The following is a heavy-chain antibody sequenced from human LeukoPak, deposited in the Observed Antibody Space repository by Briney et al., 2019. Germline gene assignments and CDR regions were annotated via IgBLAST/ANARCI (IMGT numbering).Heavy chain of an antibody. Sequence: ASVKVSCKPSGYTFTRYGVSWVRQAPGQGVEWMGWISPHNGNRDYAQKFKDRVTMTTDTSTNTVYLELRSLRPDDTAMYYCARTGYGSGSDDFDFWGQGTLVTVSS. CDR3: ARTGYGSGSDDFDF. D-gene: IGHD3-10*01. J-gene: IGHJ4*02. CDR2: ISPHNGNR. CDR1: GYTFTRYG. V-gene: IGHV1-18*01.